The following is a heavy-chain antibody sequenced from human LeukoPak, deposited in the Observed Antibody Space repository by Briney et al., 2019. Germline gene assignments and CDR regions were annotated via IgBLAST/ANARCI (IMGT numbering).Heavy chain of an antibody. Sequence: PGGSLRLSCAASGFSFSSYSMNWVRQAPGKGLEWVSSISGSSSYIYYADSVKGRFTISRDNAKNSLYLQMNSLRAEDTAVYYCARQDGMVRGVINYWGQGTLVTVSS. CDR2: ISGSSSYI. CDR1: GFSFSSYS. CDR3: ARQDGMVRGVINY. J-gene: IGHJ4*02. D-gene: IGHD3-10*01. V-gene: IGHV3-21*01.